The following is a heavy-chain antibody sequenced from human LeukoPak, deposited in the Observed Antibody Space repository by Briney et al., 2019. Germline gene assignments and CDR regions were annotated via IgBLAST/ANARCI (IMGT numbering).Heavy chain of an antibody. CDR1: GFSINSNY. CDR3: ARALINPTTVTFDFAY. J-gene: IGHJ4*02. CDR2: IYASGTT. Sequence: PGGSLRLSCTASGFSINSNYMSWVRQAPGKGLEWVSTIYASGTTYYADSVTGRFTISRDNSNNTLYLQMNSLRVDDTAVYFCARALINPTTVTFDFAYWGQGTLVTVSS. V-gene: IGHV3-53*01. D-gene: IGHD4-17*01.